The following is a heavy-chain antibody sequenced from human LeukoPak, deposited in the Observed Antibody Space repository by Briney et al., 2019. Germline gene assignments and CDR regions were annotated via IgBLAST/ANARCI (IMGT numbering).Heavy chain of an antibody. V-gene: IGHV1-18*01. CDR3: ARYQRSSGWSPYFDY. J-gene: IGHJ4*02. CDR1: GYTFTSYG. CDR2: ISAYNGNT. Sequence: ASVKVSCKASGYTFTSYGISWVRQAPGQGLEWMGWISAYNGNTNYAQKLQGRVTITTDTSTSTAYMQLSSLRSDDTAVYYCARYQRSSGWSPYFDYWGQGTLVSVSS. D-gene: IGHD6-19*01.